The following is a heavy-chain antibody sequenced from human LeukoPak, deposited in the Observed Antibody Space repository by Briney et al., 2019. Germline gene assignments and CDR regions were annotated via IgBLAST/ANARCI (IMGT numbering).Heavy chain of an antibody. Sequence: ASVKVSCKASGYTFTSYYMHWVLQAPGQGLEWMGIINPSGGSTSYAQKFQGRVTMTRDMSTSTVYMELSSLRSEDTAVYYCAREKMVGWFDPWGQGTLVTVSS. CDR1: GYTFTSYY. CDR3: AREKMVGWFDP. CDR2: INPSGGST. J-gene: IGHJ5*02. D-gene: IGHD3-10*01. V-gene: IGHV1-46*01.